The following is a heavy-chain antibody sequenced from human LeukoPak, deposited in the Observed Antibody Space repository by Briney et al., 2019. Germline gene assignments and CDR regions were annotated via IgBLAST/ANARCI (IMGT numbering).Heavy chain of an antibody. CDR3: ARAGVVGAVSFDY. V-gene: IGHV4-39*07. Sequence: SETLSLTCTVSGGSISSSSYYWGWIRQPPGKGLEWIGSIYYSGSTYYNPSLKSRVTISVDTSKNQFSLKLSSVTAADTAVYYCARAGVVGAVSFDYWGQGTLVTVSS. CDR1: GGSISSSSYY. J-gene: IGHJ4*02. D-gene: IGHD1-26*01. CDR2: IYYSGST.